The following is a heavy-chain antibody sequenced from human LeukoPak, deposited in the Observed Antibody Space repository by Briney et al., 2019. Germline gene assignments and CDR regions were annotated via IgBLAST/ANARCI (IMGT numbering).Heavy chain of an antibody. V-gene: IGHV3-66*01. D-gene: IGHD5-18*01. Sequence: GGSLRLSCAASGFTFSSYWMHWARQAPGKGLEWVSIIYSDGTTYYADSVKGRFTISRDNSKNSLYLQMNSLRAEDTAVYYCARDPGYNYGFDYWGQGTLVTVSS. CDR3: ARDPGYNYGFDY. J-gene: IGHJ4*02. CDR1: GFTFSSYW. CDR2: IYSDGTT.